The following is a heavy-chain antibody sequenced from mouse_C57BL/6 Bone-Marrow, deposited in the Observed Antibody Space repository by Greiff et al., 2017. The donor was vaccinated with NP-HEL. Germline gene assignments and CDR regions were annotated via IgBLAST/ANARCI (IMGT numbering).Heavy chain of an antibody. CDR3: ARRGIRYYWSSYSYYAMDY. CDR1: GYTFTSYG. Sequence: QVQLQQSGAELARPGASVKLSCKASGYTFTSYGISWVKQRTGQGLEWIGEIYPRSGNTYYNEKFKGKATLTADKSSSTAYMELRSLTSEDSAVYFCARRGIRYYWSSYSYYAMDYWGQGTSVTVSS. D-gene: IGHD1-1*01. CDR2: IYPRSGNT. J-gene: IGHJ4*01. V-gene: IGHV1-81*01.